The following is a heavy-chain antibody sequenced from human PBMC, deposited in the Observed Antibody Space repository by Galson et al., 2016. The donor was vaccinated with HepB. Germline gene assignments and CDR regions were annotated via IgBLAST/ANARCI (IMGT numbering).Heavy chain of an antibody. CDR2: IDPSDSYT. J-gene: IGHJ4*02. Sequence: QSGAEVKKPGESLRISCQGSTVNFIRYWISWVRQMPGKGLEWMGRIDPSDSYTKYSPSFQGHVTISLDKSISTAYLQWTSLKASDTAMYYCAIFYFDSGSYYNRDYWGQGTLVTVSS. CDR1: TVNFIRYW. V-gene: IGHV5-10-1*01. D-gene: IGHD3-10*01. CDR3: AIFYFDSGSYYNRDY.